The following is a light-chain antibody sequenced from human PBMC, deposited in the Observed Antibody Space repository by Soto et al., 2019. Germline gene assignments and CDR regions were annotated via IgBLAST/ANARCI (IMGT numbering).Light chain of an antibody. Sequence: EIVLTQSPGTLSLSPGERATLSCRASQSVTGSYLAWYQQKPGQAPRLLIYGASSRASGIPDRFSGSGSGTDFTLTISRLEPEDFAVYYCQQYGSSPPVTFGPGTKVAMK. V-gene: IGKV3-20*01. J-gene: IGKJ3*01. CDR2: GAS. CDR1: QSVTGSY. CDR3: QQYGSSPPVT.